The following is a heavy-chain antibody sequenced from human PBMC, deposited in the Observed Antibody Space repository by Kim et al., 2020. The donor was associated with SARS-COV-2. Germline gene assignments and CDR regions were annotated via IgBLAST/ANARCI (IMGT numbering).Heavy chain of an antibody. J-gene: IGHJ3*02. CDR2: IYYSGST. CDR3: ARRDSSGYYDAFDI. Sequence: SETLSLTCTVSGGSISSYFWSWIRQPPGKGLEWIGYIYYSGSTNYNPSLKSRVTISVDTSKNQFSLKLSSVTAADTAVYYCARRDSSGYYDAFDIWGQGTMVTVSS. CDR1: GGSISSYF. D-gene: IGHD3-22*01. V-gene: IGHV4-59*08.